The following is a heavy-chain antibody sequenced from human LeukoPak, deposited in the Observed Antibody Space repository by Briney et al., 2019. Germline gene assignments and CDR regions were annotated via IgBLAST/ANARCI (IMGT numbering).Heavy chain of an antibody. V-gene: IGHV3-7*01. J-gene: IGHJ4*02. D-gene: IGHD3-22*01. CDR3: ARGGGIVVVIDFDY. CDR2: IKQDGSEK. CDR1: GFTFSSYW. Sequence: GGSLRLSCAASGFTFSSYWMSWVRQAPGKGLEWVANIKQDGSEKYYVDSVKGRFTISRDNAKNSLYLQMNSLRAEDTAVYYCARGGGIVVVIDFDYWGQGTLVTVSS.